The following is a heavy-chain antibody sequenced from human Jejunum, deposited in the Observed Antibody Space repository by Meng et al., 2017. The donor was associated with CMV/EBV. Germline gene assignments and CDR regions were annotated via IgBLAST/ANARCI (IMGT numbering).Heavy chain of an antibody. V-gene: IGHV3-23*03. Sequence: PGFTFIKYAMSWVRQAPGKGLEWVSVIYTDDVKTYYADSVKGRFTISRDHSKNMLYLQMNSLRAEDTATYYCVKDDNDYMGEIGSWGQGTLVTVSS. D-gene: IGHD3-16*01. CDR1: GFTFIKYA. J-gene: IGHJ5*02. CDR3: VKDDNDYMGEIGS. CDR2: IYTDDVKT.